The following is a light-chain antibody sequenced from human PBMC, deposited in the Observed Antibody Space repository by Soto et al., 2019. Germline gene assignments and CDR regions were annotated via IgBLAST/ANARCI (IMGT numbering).Light chain of an antibody. CDR3: LQSSSAPFA. Sequence: DIQMTQSPSTLSASVGDRVSITCRASQSISYWLAWYQQKPGKAPKLLIFDASNLESGVPSRFTGSGSGTDFTLTIDSLQPEDFATYYCLQSSSAPFAFGGGTKVDIK. V-gene: IGKV1-5*01. CDR2: DAS. J-gene: IGKJ4*01. CDR1: QSISYW.